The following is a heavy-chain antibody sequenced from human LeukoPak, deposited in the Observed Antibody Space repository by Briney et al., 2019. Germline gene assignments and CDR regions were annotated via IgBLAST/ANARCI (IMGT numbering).Heavy chain of an antibody. CDR1: GGSISSYY. J-gene: IGHJ5*02. CDR2: IYYSGST. CDR3: ARATKGRSNWFDP. D-gene: IGHD5-12*01. Sequence: PSETLSLTCTASGGSISSYYWSWIRQPPGKGLEWIGYIYYSGSTNYNPSLKSRVTISVDTSKNQFSLKLSSVTAADTAVYYCARATKGRSNWFDPWGQGTLVTVSS. V-gene: IGHV4-59*01.